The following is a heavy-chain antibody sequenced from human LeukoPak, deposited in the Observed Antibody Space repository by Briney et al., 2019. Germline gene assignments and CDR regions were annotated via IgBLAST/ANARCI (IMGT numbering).Heavy chain of an antibody. Sequence: KPSETLSLTCTVSGGPISSYYWSWIRQPPGKGLEWIGYIYYTGSTNYNPSLKSRVTISIDTSQNQFSLKLSSVTAADTAVYYCARSNEGYCSGGSCYSGYYYYMDVWGKGTTVTVSS. V-gene: IGHV4-59*01. CDR3: ARSNEGYCSGGSCYSGYYYYMDV. D-gene: IGHD2-15*01. CDR2: IYYTGST. CDR1: GGPISSYY. J-gene: IGHJ6*03.